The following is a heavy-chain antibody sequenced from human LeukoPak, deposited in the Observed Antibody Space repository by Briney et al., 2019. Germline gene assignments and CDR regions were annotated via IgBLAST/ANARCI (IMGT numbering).Heavy chain of an antibody. J-gene: IGHJ4*02. D-gene: IGHD3-22*01. CDR1: GFTFRNYY. CDR3: ARDSSGYYGGSFDY. CDR2: ISLDGNNE. Sequence: GRSLRLSCAASGFTFRNYYMHWVRQAPGKGLEWVAVISLDGNNEYYADSVKGRFSLSRDNSMNTLYLQLNSLRTEDTAMYYCARDSSGYYGGSFDYWGQGTLVTVSS. V-gene: IGHV3-30-3*01.